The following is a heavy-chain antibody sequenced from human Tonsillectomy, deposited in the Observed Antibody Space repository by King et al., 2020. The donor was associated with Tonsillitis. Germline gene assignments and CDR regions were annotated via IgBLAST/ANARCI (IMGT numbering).Heavy chain of an antibody. J-gene: IGHJ1*01. CDR3: ARMGDYDILTGYRAEYFQH. CDR2: IFSNDEK. V-gene: IGHV2-26*01. D-gene: IGHD3-9*01. Sequence: VTLKESGPVLVKPPETLTLTCTVSGFSLSNARMGVSWIRQPPGKALEWLAHIFSNDEKSYSTSLKSRLTISKDTSKSQVVLTMTNMDPVDTATYYCARMGDYDILTGYRAEYFQHWGQGTLVTVSS. CDR1: GFSLSNARMG.